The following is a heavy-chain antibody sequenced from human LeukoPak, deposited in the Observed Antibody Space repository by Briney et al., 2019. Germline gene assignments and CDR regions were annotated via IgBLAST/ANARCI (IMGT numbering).Heavy chain of an antibody. CDR1: GFSFSTFG. J-gene: IGHJ4*02. CDR2: ISKDESNK. Sequence: GGSLRLSCAASGFSFSTFGMHWVRQTPGKGLEWVSHISKDESNKYYADSVKGRFTVSRDTSKNTLFLQMNSLRVEDTAVYYCAKDNPVLYYWGQRTLVTVSS. D-gene: IGHD3-10*01. CDR3: AKDNPVLYY. V-gene: IGHV3-30*18.